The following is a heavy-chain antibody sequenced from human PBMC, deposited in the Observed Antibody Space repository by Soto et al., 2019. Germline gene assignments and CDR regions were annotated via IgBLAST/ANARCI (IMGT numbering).Heavy chain of an antibody. V-gene: IGHV1-69*13. CDR3: ARSSGCVYRIIMGGTIWFLP. J-gene: IGHJ5*02. CDR1: GGTFSSYG. D-gene: IGHD3-16*01. Sequence: ASVKVSCKASGGTFSSYGISLVRQAPGQGLEWMGGIIPIFGTANYAQKFQGRVTITADESTSTVYMEMRNLRSDDTALYFCARSSGCVYRIIMGGTIWFLPWGEGPLVTV. CDR2: IIPIFGTA.